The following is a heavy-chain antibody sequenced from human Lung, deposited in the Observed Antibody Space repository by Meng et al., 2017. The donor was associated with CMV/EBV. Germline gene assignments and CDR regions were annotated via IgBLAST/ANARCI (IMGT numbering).Heavy chain of an antibody. CDR2: ISSSGSTM. J-gene: IGHJ3*02. CDR1: GFTFSSYE. V-gene: IGHV3-48*03. D-gene: IGHD1-26*01. Sequence: GESLKISCAASGFTFSSYEMNWVRQAPGKGLEWVSYISSSGSTMYYADSVKGRFTISRDNAKNSLYLQMNSLRVEDTAVYYCARRSGSYVNAFDIWGQGTXVTVSS. CDR3: ARRSGSYVNAFDI.